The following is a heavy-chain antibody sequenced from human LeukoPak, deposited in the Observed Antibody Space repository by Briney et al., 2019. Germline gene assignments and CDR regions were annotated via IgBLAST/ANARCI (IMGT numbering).Heavy chain of an antibody. CDR3: VSGYGSGSYHL. D-gene: IGHD3-10*01. V-gene: IGHV4-34*01. Sequence: SETLSLTCAVYGGSFSGYYWSWIRQPPGKGLEWIGEINHSGSTNYNPSLKSRVTISVDTSKNQFSLNLSSVTAADTALYYCVSGYGSGSYHLWGQGILVTVSS. CDR1: GGSFSGYY. CDR2: INHSGST. J-gene: IGHJ5*02.